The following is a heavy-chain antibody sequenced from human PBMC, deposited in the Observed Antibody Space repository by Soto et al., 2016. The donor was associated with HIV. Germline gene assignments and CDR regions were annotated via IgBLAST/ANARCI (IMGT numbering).Heavy chain of an antibody. Sequence: QVQLQQWGAGLLKPSETLSLKCAVYGGSFSGHYWSWIRQFPGQGLEWIGEITHFGRTNYNPSLKGRVSLSVDTSKNQFSLKMDSVTAADTAVYYCVRPTTMTSDAFDIWGQGTLVTSLQ. J-gene: IGHJ3*02. D-gene: IGHD2-2*01. CDR3: VRPTTMTSDAFDI. CDR2: ITHFGRT. V-gene: IGHV4-34*02. CDR1: GGSFSGHY.